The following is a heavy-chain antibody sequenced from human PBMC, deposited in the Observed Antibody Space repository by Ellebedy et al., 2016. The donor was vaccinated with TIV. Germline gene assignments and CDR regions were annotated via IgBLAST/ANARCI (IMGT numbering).Heavy chain of an antibody. J-gene: IGHJ3*01. V-gene: IGHV3-23*01. Sequence: GESLKISCTASGFTFSNNSMNWVRQAPGKGLEWVSSVTESGDNNYYADPVKGRFTISRGNSKDTLFLQMNSRRAEDKAIYFCARDPVGVGPAFDVWGQGTMVTVSS. CDR1: GFTFSNNS. D-gene: IGHD4-23*01. CDR3: ARDPVGVGPAFDV. CDR2: VTESGDNN.